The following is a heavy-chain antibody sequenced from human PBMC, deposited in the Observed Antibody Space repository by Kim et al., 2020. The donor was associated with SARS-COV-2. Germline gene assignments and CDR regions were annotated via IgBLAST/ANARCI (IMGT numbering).Heavy chain of an antibody. CDR1: GGSISSYY. V-gene: IGHV4-59*08. Sequence: SDTLSLTCTVSGGSISSYYWSWIRQPPGKGLEWIGYIYYSGSTNYNPSLKGRVTIPVDTSKNQFSLKLSSVTAADTAVSYCARLGYCSSTSCSLIDYWG. D-gene: IGHD2-2*01. J-gene: IGHJ4*01. CDR2: IYYSGST. CDR3: ARLGYCSSTSCSLIDY.